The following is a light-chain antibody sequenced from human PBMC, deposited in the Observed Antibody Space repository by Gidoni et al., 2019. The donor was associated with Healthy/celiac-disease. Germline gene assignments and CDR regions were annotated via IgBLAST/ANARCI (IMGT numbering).Light chain of an antibody. CDR1: TYA. J-gene: IGLJ3*02. Sequence: TYAIAWHQQQPEKGPRYLMKLNSDGSHSKGDGIPDRFSGSSSGAERYLTISSLQSEDEADYYCQTWGTGFWVFGGGTKLTVL. CDR2: LNSDGSH. CDR3: QTWGTGFWV. V-gene: IGLV4-69*01.